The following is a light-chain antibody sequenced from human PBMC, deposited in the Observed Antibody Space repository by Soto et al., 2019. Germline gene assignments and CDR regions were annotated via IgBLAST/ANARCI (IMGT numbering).Light chain of an antibody. V-gene: IGLV2-14*03. CDR1: SSDVGGYNY. CDR3: SSYTGSSTV. Sequence: QCVLTQPASVSGSPGQSITISCTGTSSDVGGYNYVSWYQQHPGKAPELMIFDVSSRPSGVSNRFSGSKSGNTASLTISGLQAEDEADYYCSSYTGSSTVFGTGTKVTVL. J-gene: IGLJ1*01. CDR2: DVS.